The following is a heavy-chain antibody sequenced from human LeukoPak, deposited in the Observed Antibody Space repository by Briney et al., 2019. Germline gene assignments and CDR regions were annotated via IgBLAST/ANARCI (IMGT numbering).Heavy chain of an antibody. CDR2: IRPKFEGGTA. Sequence: PGGSLRLSYTASGFTFSNAWMNWVRQAPGKGLEWVGRIRPKFEGGTADYAAPVKDRFIISRDDSKNTLYLQMNSLKIEDTAVYYCAKDFLRITMIVVVIPTFFDYWGQGTLVTVSS. V-gene: IGHV3-15*01. J-gene: IGHJ4*02. CDR1: GFTFSNAW. CDR3: AKDFLRITMIVVVIPTFFDY. D-gene: IGHD3-22*01.